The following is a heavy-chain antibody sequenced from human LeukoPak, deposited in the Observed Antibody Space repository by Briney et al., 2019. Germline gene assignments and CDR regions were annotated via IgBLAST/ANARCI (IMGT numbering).Heavy chain of an antibody. CDR2: ISYDGSNK. CDR1: GFTFSSYG. D-gene: IGHD6-19*01. CDR3: AKDQSSGWYRRYYGMDV. Sequence: GGSLRLSCAASGFTFSSYGMHWVRQAPGKGLEWVAVISYDGSNKYYADSVKGRFTISRDNSKNTLSLQMDSLRAEDTAVYYCAKDQSSGWYRRYYGMDVWGQGTTVTVSS. V-gene: IGHV3-30*18. J-gene: IGHJ6*02.